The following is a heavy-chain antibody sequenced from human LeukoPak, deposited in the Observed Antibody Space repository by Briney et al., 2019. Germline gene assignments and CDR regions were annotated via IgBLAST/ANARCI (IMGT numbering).Heavy chain of an antibody. D-gene: IGHD2-2*01. J-gene: IGHJ4*02. CDR3: AKVVSGYCATTSCPPDF. CDR1: GFTFNSYG. CDR2: IRRDGNNK. Sequence: GGSLILSCAVSGFTFNSYGMHWVRQAPGKGLEWVTFIRRDGNNKNYADSVKGRFTISRDDSKNTLYLQMNSLRPEDTAVYYCAKVVSGYCATTSCPPDFWGQGTLVTVSS. V-gene: IGHV3-30*02.